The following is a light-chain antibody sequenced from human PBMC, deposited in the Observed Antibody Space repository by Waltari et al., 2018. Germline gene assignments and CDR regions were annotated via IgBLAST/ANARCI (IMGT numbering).Light chain of an antibody. V-gene: IGKV1-5*03. J-gene: IGKJ4*01. CDR2: KAS. Sequence: DIQMTQSPSTLSASVGDRVTITCRASQNINSWLAWYQQKPGKAPKLLIYKASSLETGVPSRFSGSESGTEFTLTINSLQPDDFATYYCQQYNSYPLTFGGGTKVEI. CDR1: QNINSW. CDR3: QQYNSYPLT.